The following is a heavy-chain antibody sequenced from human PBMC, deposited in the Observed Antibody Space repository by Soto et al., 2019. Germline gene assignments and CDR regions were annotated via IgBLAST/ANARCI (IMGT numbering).Heavy chain of an antibody. CDR3: ARDPSYYDSSGYYSHDGFDI. J-gene: IGHJ3*02. D-gene: IGHD3-22*01. CDR2: IIPIFGTA. CDR1: GGTFSSYA. V-gene: IGHV1-69*13. Sequence: GASVKVSCKASGGTFSSYAISWVRQAPGQGLEWMGGIIPIFGTANYAQKFQGRVTITADESTSTAYMELSSLRSEDTAVYYCARDPSYYDSSGYYSHDGFDIWGQGTMVTVSS.